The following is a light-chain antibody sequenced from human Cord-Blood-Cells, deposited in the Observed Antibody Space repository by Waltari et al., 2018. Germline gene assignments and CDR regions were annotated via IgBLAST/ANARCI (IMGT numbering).Light chain of an antibody. V-gene: IGLV2-23*01. CDR1: SSDVGCYNI. Sequence: QSALTQPASVSGSPGQSITISCTGTSSDVGCYNIVSWYQQHPGKAPKLMIYEGSKRPSGVSNRFSGSKSGNTASLTISGLQAEDEADYYCCSYAGSSTWVFGGGTKLTVL. CDR3: CSYAGSSTWV. CDR2: EGS. J-gene: IGLJ3*02.